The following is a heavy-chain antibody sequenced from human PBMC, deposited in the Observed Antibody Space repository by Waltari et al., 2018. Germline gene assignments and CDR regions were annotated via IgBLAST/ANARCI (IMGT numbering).Heavy chain of an antibody. CDR1: GGSISSGSYY. CDR2: IYTGGGT. V-gene: IGHV4-61*02. CDR3: ARVDRGFDP. J-gene: IGHJ5*02. Sequence: QVQLQESGPGLVKPSQTLSLTCTVSGGSISSGSYYWSWIRHPAGKGLEWIGRIYTGGGTNYNPSRKSRVTLSVDTSKNQCSLKLSSVTAADTAVYYCARVDRGFDPWGQGTLVTVSS.